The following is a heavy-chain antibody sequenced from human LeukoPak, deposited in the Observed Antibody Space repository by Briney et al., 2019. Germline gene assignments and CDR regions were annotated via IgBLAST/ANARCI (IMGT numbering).Heavy chain of an antibody. CDR3: ARVVRLSDCSDY. D-gene: IGHD2-21*02. Sequence: ASVKVSCKASGGTFSSYAISWVRQAPGHGLEWMGRIIPILGIANYAQKFQGRVTITADKSTTTAYMWLSSLRAEATPLYYCARVVRLSDCSDYWGQGTLVTVSS. CDR1: GGTFSSYA. J-gene: IGHJ4*02. CDR2: IIPILGIA. V-gene: IGHV1-69*04.